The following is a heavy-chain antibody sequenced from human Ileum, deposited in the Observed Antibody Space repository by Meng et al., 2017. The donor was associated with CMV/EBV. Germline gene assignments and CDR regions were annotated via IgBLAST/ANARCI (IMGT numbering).Heavy chain of an antibody. V-gene: IGHV3-23*01. CDR1: GFTFSSYA. Sequence: GESLKISCAASGFTFSSYAMSWVRQAPGKGLEWVSAISGSGGSTYYADSVKGRFTISRDNSKNTLYLQMNSLRAEDTAVYYCAKEQSYYDILTGYYGHGMDVWGQGTMVTVSS. CDR3: AKEQSYYDILTGYYGHGMDV. J-gene: IGHJ6*02. D-gene: IGHD3-9*01. CDR2: ISGSGGST.